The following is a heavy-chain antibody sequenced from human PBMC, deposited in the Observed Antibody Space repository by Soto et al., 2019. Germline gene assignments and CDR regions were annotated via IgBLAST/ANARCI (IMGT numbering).Heavy chain of an antibody. D-gene: IGHD6-6*01. CDR1: GFTFSSYN. Sequence: PGGSLRLSCAASGFTFSSYNMNWVRQAPGKGLEWVSSISSSSSYIYYADSVKGRFTISRDNSKNSLYLQMNSLRAEDTAVYYCARADEYSSSSTVQVIDYWGQGTPVTVSS. CDR2: ISSSSSYI. CDR3: ARADEYSSSSTVQVIDY. J-gene: IGHJ4*02. V-gene: IGHV3-21*01.